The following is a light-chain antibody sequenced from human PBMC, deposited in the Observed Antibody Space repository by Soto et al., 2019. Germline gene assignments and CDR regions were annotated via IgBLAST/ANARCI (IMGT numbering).Light chain of an antibody. CDR2: LAS. J-gene: IGKJ1*01. V-gene: IGKV1-9*01. Sequence: IQLTQSPSSLSASVGDRVTVTCRASQDISNYLAWYQQSPGRAPKLLIYLASTLESGVPSRFSGSGSGTDFTLTISSLQPEYFATYYCQRLESDPPWTFGQGTRVEIK. CDR3: QRLESDPPWT. CDR1: QDISNY.